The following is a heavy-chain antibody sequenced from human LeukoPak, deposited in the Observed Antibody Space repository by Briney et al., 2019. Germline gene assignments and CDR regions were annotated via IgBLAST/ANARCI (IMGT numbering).Heavy chain of an antibody. CDR1: GGSFRGYY. CDR3: ARDPGAYYDSSGYLNWFDP. Sequence: SETLSLTCAVYGGSFRGYYWSWIRQPPGKGLEWIGEIHYTGATNYKPSLKSRVTISGDPSKNQVSLKLSSVTAADTAVYYCARDPGAYYDSSGYLNWFDPWGQGTLVTVSS. D-gene: IGHD3-22*01. CDR2: IHYTGAT. J-gene: IGHJ5*02. V-gene: IGHV4-34*01.